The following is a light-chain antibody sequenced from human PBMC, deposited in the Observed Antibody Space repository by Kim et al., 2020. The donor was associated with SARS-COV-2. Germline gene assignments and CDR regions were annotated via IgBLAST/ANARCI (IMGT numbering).Light chain of an antibody. CDR1: SSDVGGYKY. CDR3: SSSTTSSTLE. Sequence: QSALTQPASVSGSPGQSITISCTGTSSDVGGYKYVSWYQKHPGKAPKLMIYDVNNRPSGVSNRFSGSKSGNTASLTISGLQAEDEADYFCSSSTTSSTLEFGGGTQLTVL. V-gene: IGLV2-14*03. CDR2: DVN. J-gene: IGLJ3*02.